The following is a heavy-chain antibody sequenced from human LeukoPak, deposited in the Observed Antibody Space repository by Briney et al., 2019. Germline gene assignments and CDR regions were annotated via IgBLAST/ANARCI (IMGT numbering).Heavy chain of an antibody. CDR1: GGSTSSDY. Sequence: SEALSLNCTISGGSTSSDYWSWVRQPPGKGLEWIGYIYYSGTSNYDPSLKNRVTISVDTSKNQFSLRLQSVSAADTAVYYCAGGTSSGWYGFDSWGQGTLVTVSS. J-gene: IGHJ4*02. CDR2: IYYSGTS. V-gene: IGHV4-59*01. D-gene: IGHD6-19*01. CDR3: AGGTSSGWYGFDS.